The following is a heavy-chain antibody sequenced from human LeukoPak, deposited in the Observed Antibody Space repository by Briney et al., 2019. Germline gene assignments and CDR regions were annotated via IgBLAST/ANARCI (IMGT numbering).Heavy chain of an antibody. CDR3: ASNSNDYYDSSGRDY. Sequence: PGGSLRLSCAASGFTFSSSAMSWVRQAPGKGLEWVSYISSSSSTIYYADSVKGRFTISRDNAKNSLYLQMNSLRAEDTAVYYCASNSNDYYDSSGRDYWGQGTLVTVSS. V-gene: IGHV3-48*04. CDR2: ISSSSSTI. D-gene: IGHD3-22*01. CDR1: GFTFSSSA. J-gene: IGHJ4*02.